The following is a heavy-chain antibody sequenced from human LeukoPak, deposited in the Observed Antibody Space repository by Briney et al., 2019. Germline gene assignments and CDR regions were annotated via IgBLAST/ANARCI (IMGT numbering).Heavy chain of an antibody. J-gene: IGHJ4*02. Sequence: GGSLRLPCVASGLTFSISWVTWVRQARGKGLEWVASIGKHGSGKYYVDSVKGRFAISRDYASNSVFLQMDSLRAEDTSVYYCARDAGWCYYDLWGQGTPVTVSS. CDR2: IGKHGSGK. CDR3: ARDAGWCYYDL. V-gene: IGHV3-7*01. CDR1: GLTFSISW. D-gene: IGHD2-21*01.